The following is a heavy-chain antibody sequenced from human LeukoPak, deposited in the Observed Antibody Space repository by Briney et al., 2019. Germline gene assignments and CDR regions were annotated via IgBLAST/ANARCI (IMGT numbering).Heavy chain of an antibody. D-gene: IGHD6-19*01. V-gene: IGHV4-59*08. Sequence: KSSETLSLTCSGSGVSISGHYWSWIRLPPGKGLEWIGYISHSGDTRYSPSLKSRVTISLDTSKNQFSLTLNSVTAADTAVYYCARQPISGWDFDYWGQGTLVTVSS. CDR2: ISHSGDT. CDR3: ARQPISGWDFDY. J-gene: IGHJ4*02. CDR1: GVSISGHY.